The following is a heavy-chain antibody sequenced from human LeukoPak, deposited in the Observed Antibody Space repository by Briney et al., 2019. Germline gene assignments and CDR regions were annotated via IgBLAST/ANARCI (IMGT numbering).Heavy chain of an antibody. D-gene: IGHD3-3*01. CDR2: IGSGSVDK. CDR1: GFNFNIYA. Sequence: GGSLRLSCAASGFNFNIYAMGWVRQAPGKGLEWVSVIGSGSVDKHYADTVRGRFDISRDNSKNRLFLQMNSLRVEDSGVYYCAKRVPLRALDSWGQGTLATVSS. CDR3: AKRVPLRALDS. J-gene: IGHJ5*01. V-gene: IGHV3-23*01.